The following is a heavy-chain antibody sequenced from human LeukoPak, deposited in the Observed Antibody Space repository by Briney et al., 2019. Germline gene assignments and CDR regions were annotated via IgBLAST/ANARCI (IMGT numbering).Heavy chain of an antibody. CDR1: GDSVSSNSAA. Sequence: SQTLSLTCAISGDSVSSNSAAWNWIRQSPSRGLEWLGRTYYRSKWYNDYAVSVKSRITINPDTSKNQFSLQLNSVTPEDTAVYYCARVPVAGLFEGYYYYYGMDVWGQGTTVTVSS. CDR2: TYYRSKWYN. D-gene: IGHD6-19*01. CDR3: ARVPVAGLFEGYYYYYGMDV. J-gene: IGHJ6*02. V-gene: IGHV6-1*01.